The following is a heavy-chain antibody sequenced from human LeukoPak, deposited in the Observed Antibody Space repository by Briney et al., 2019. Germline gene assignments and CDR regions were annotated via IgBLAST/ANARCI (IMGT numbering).Heavy chain of an antibody. CDR3: ARDAGYYDFWSWNDAFDI. V-gene: IGHV4-4*07. CDR1: GDPISSSY. J-gene: IGHJ3*02. Sequence: KPSETLSLTCTVSGDPISSSYGSWIPQPAGKGLERIGRIYTSESTNYNPSVQRRLTLAVDTPKNQVSLKLSSVTAADTAVYYCARDAGYYDFWSWNDAFDIWGQGTMVTVSS. D-gene: IGHD3-3*01. CDR2: IYTSEST.